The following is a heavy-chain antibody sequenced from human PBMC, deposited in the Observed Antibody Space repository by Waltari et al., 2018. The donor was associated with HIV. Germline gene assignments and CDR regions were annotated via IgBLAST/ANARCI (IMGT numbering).Heavy chain of an antibody. CDR1: GGSISSSSYY. D-gene: IGHD3-10*01. J-gene: IGHJ6*02. V-gene: IGHV4-39*07. Sequence: QLQLQESGPGLVKPSETLSLTCTVSGGSISSSSYYWGWLRQPPGKGREWIGSIYYSGSTYYNPSLKSRVTISVDTSKNQFSLKLSSVTAADTAVYYCARDRVALGSGSRLSYYYYGMDVWGQGTTVTVSS. CDR2: IYYSGST. CDR3: ARDRVALGSGSRLSYYYYGMDV.